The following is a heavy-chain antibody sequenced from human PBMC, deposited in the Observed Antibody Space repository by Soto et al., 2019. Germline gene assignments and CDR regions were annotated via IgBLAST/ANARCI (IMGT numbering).Heavy chain of an antibody. J-gene: IGHJ6*02. CDR3: SRHLMRPTNTALEG. CDR1: GYSFTTNW. D-gene: IGHD5-18*01. V-gene: IGHV5-51*01. Sequence: GESLKISCKASGYSFTTNWIGWVRQMPGKGLEWMGIIFPGDSDTRYSPSFQGHVTISVDKSITTAYLQWSSLKASDTAIYYCSRHLMRPTNTALEGWGQGTRGSAS. CDR2: IFPGDSDT.